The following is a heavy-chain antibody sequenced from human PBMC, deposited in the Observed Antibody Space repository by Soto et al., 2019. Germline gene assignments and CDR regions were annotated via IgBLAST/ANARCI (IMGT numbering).Heavy chain of an antibody. Sequence: GGSLRLSCAASGFTFSSYGMHWVRQAPGKGLEWVSYISSSSSVIDYADSVKGRFTVSRDNARNSLYLQMNSLRAEDTAVYYCARDLSWGSNWYYYMDVWGKGTTVTAP. D-gene: IGHD7-27*01. V-gene: IGHV3-48*01. CDR2: ISSSSSVI. CDR3: ARDLSWGSNWYYYMDV. J-gene: IGHJ6*03. CDR1: GFTFSSYG.